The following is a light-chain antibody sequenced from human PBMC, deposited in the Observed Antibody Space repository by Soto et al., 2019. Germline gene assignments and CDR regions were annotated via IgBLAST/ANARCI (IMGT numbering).Light chain of an antibody. Sequence: EIVLTQSPATLSLSPGERATLSCGASQSVISSYLAWYQQKPGLAPRLLIYDASSRATGIPDRFSGSGSGTGVPLTISRLEPEDFAVYYCQQYGSSPPITFGQGTRLEL. CDR3: QQYGSSPPIT. J-gene: IGKJ5*01. CDR2: DAS. CDR1: QSVISSY. V-gene: IGKV3D-20*01.